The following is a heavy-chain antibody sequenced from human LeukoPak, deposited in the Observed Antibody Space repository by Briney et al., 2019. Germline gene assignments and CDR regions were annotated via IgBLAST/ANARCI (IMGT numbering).Heavy chain of an antibody. CDR2: IYYSGST. D-gene: IGHD3-3*02. Sequence: PSETLSLTRTVSGGSISSYYWSWIRQPPGKGLEWIGYIYYSGSTNYNPSLKSRVTISVDTSKNQFSLKLSSVTAADTAVYYCARAHFWSGYYGFGFDYWGQGTLVTVSS. CDR3: ARAHFWSGYYGFGFDY. V-gene: IGHV4-59*08. CDR1: GGSISSYY. J-gene: IGHJ4*02.